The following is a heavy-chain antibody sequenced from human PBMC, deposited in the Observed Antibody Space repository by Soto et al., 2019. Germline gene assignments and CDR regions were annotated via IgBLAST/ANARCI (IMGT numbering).Heavy chain of an antibody. CDR3: ARERTVTTGYYGMDV. CDR1: GFTFSSYW. V-gene: IGHV3-7*01. CDR2: IKQDGSEK. D-gene: IGHD4-4*01. J-gene: IGHJ6*02. Sequence: GGSLRLSCAASGFTFSSYWMSWVRQAPGKGLEWVANIKQDGSEKYYVDSVKGRFTISRDNAKNSLYLQMNSLRAEDTAVYYCARERTVTTGYYGMDVWGQGTTVTVS.